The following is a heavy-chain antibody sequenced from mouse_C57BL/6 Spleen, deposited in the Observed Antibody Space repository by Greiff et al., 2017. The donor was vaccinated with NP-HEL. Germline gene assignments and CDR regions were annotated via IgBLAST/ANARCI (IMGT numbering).Heavy chain of an antibody. CDR2: INPGSGGT. V-gene: IGHV1-54*01. CDR3: ARSGDGYTFAY. J-gene: IGHJ3*01. Sequence: VQLQQSGAELVRPGTSVKVSCKASGYAFTNYLIEWVKQRPGQGLEWIGVINPGSGGTNYNEKFKGKATLTADKSSSTAYMQLSSLTSEDSAVYFCARSGDGYTFAYWGQGTLVTVSA. D-gene: IGHD2-3*01. CDR1: GYAFTNYL.